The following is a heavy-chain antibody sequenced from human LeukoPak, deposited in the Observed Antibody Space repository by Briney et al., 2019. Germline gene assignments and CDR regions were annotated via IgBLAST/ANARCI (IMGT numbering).Heavy chain of an antibody. CDR3: ARDKGAAGTSDAFDI. J-gene: IGHJ3*02. D-gene: IGHD6-13*01. CDR2: IYYSGST. Sequence: SETLSLTCTVSGGSISSYYWSWIRQPPGKGLEWIGYIYYSGSTNYNPSLKSRVTISVDTSKNQFSLKLSSVTAADTAVYYCARDKGAAGTSDAFDIWGQGTMVTVSS. V-gene: IGHV4-59*01. CDR1: GGSISSYY.